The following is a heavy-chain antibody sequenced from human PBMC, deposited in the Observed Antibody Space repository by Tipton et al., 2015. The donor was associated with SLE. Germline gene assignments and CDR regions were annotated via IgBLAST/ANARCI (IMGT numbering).Heavy chain of an antibody. CDR2: IYYSGST. Sequence: TLSLTCTVSGGSISSYYWSWIRQPPGKGLEWIGYIYYSGSTNYNPSLKSRVTISVDTSKNQFSLKLSSVTAADTAVYYCARSGTARIAGAGPVFYIWGQGTMVTVSS. J-gene: IGHJ3*02. CDR3: ARSGTARIAGAGPVFYI. CDR1: GGSISSYY. D-gene: IGHD6-19*01. V-gene: IGHV4-59*01.